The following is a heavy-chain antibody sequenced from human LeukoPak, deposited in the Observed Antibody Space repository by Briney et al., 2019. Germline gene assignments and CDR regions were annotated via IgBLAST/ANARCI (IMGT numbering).Heavy chain of an antibody. Sequence: SQTLSLTCAISGDSVSSNSAAWNWIRQSPSRGLEWLGRTYYRSKWYNDYAVSVKSRITINPDTSKNQFSLQLNSVTPEDTAVYYCARQSLNFYSGYDYYYYYYYMDVWGKGTTVTVSS. CDR2: TYYRSKWYN. CDR1: GDSVSSNSAA. J-gene: IGHJ6*03. V-gene: IGHV6-1*01. D-gene: IGHD5-12*01. CDR3: ARQSLNFYSGYDYYYYYYYMDV.